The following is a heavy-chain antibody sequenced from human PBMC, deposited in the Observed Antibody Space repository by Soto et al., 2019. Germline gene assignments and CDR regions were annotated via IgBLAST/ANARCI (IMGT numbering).Heavy chain of an antibody. CDR2: IYYTGNI. D-gene: IGHD1-26*01. J-gene: IGHJ4*02. CDR3: ARRVTSGNYEEFDY. Sequence: QLQLQESGPGLVKPSETLSLTCTVSGGSISSSDSYWGWIRQPPGKGLEWIGTIYYTGNIYYNLSLKSRVTLSVDTSNNHFSLRLTSVTAADTAVYYCARRVTSGNYEEFDYWGQGTLVTVSS. V-gene: IGHV4-39*02. CDR1: GGSISSSDSY.